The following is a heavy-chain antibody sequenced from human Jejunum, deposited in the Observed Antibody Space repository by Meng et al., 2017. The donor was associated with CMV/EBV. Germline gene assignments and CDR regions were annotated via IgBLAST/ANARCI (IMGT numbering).Heavy chain of an antibody. Sequence: CGASGFTFNTFVMSWVRQAPGKGLEWVSGISGGGGTTYFADSVKGRFTISKDNSKNTLYLQMNSLRVEDTAVYYCAKGLAAARFDAWGQGTLVTVSS. D-gene: IGHD6-13*01. CDR2: ISGGGGTT. J-gene: IGHJ5*02. CDR3: AKGLAAARFDA. CDR1: GFTFNTFV. V-gene: IGHV3-23*01.